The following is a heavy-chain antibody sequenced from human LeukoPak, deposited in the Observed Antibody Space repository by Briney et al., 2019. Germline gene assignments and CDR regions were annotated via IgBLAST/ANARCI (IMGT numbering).Heavy chain of an antibody. J-gene: IGHJ3*02. V-gene: IGHV3-23*01. CDR2: ISASGGST. Sequence: PGGSLRLSCAASGFTFRSHDMSWVRQAPGKGLEWVSGISASGGSTFYADSVKGRFTISRDNSKNTLYLQMNGPRVEDTAVYYCVREGPRGLAFDIWGQGTMVTVSS. CDR3: VREGPRGLAFDI. D-gene: IGHD3/OR15-3a*01. CDR1: GFTFRSHD.